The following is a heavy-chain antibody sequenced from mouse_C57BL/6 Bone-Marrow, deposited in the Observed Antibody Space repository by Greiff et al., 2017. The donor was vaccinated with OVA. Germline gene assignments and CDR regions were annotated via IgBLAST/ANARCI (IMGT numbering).Heavy chain of an antibody. Sequence: VQLQQSGAELVRPGASVKLSCKASGYTFTDYYINWVKQRPGQGLEWIARIYPGSGNTYYNEKFKGKATLTAEKSSSTAYMQLSSLTSEDSAVYFCASLMVTTYYAMDYWGQGTSVTVSS. V-gene: IGHV1-76*01. CDR2: IYPGSGNT. D-gene: IGHD2-3*01. CDR1: GYTFTDYY. J-gene: IGHJ4*01. CDR3: ASLMVTTYYAMDY.